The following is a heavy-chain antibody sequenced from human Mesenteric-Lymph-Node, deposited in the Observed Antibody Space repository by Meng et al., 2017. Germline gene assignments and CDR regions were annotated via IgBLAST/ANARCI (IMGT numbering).Heavy chain of an antibody. J-gene: IGHJ4*02. Sequence: GESLKISCAASGFTFSSYAMHWVRQAPGKGLEWVANIKQDGSDQYYVDSVKGRFTISRDNAKNSLYLQMNSLRAEDTAVYYCARDRWYYDFWSGYHNFDYWGQGTLVTVSS. CDR1: GFTFSSYA. D-gene: IGHD3-3*01. CDR3: ARDRWYYDFWSGYHNFDY. V-gene: IGHV3-7*01. CDR2: IKQDGSDQ.